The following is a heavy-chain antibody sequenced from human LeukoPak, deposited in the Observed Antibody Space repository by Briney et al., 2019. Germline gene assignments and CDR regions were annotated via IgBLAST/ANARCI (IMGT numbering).Heavy chain of an antibody. J-gene: IGHJ4*02. V-gene: IGHV3-30*02. CDR2: IRYDGSNK. Sequence: PGGSLRLSCAASGFTFSSYGMHWVRQAPGKGLEWVAFIRYDGSNKYYADSVKGRFTISRDNPKNTLYLQMNSLRAEDTAVYYCAREYSGSFDYWGQGTLVTVSS. CDR1: GFTFSSYG. D-gene: IGHD1-26*01. CDR3: AREYSGSFDY.